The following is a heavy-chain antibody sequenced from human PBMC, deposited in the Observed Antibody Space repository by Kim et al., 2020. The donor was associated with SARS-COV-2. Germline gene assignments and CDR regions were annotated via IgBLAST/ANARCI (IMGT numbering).Heavy chain of an antibody. CDR1: GFTFDIYA. D-gene: IGHD3-16*01. Sequence: GGSLRLSCVGSGFTFDIYAMSWVRQAPGKGLEWVSAISGGGVNKFYADCVRGRFTISRDNSKNMLYLKMNSLRDEDTALYYGWKMVVMDDYNDNYYYGM. CDR2: ISGGGVNK. J-gene: IGHJ6*01. V-gene: IGHV3-23*01. CDR3: WKMVVMDDYNDNYYYGM.